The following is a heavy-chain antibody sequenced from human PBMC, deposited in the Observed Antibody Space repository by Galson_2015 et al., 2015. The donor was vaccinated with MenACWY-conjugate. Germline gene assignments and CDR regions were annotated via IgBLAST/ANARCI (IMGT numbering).Heavy chain of an antibody. CDR1: GASVNSHA. J-gene: IGHJ4*02. CDR3: ASFSKFYFDTTVGYYFEY. Sequence: QSGAEVKMPGSSVQVSCKASGASVNSHAVSWVRQAPGQGLEWMGGTIPMYGTANYAQRFQGRVTIIADGSTNTAYMELSSLRPEDTAVYYCASFSKFYFDTTVGYYFEYWGQGTLVTVAS. V-gene: IGHV1-69*13. D-gene: IGHD3-22*01. CDR2: TIPMYGTA.